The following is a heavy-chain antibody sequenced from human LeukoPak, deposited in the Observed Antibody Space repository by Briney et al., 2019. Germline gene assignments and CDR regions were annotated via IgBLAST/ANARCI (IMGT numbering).Heavy chain of an antibody. CDR1: GGSISSYY. Sequence: PSETLSLTCTVSGGSISSYYWSWIRQPPGKGLEWIGYIYTSGSTNYNPSLKSRVTISVDTSKNQFSLKLSSVTAADTAVYYCARHLYSSSQNWFDPWGQGTLVTVSS. V-gene: IGHV4-4*09. CDR2: IYTSGST. J-gene: IGHJ5*02. D-gene: IGHD6-13*01. CDR3: ARHLYSSSQNWFDP.